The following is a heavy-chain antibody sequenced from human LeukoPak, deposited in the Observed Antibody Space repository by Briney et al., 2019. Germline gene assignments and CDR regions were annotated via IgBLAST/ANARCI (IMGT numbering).Heavy chain of an antibody. D-gene: IGHD6-13*01. CDR2: IYSGGST. V-gene: IGHV3-53*01. Sequence: GGSLRLSCAASGFTVSSNYMSWVRQAPGKGLEWVSVIYSGGSTYYADSVKGRFTISRDNSKNTLYLQMNSLRAEDTAVYYCASSLDSSSWSHGSDFDYWGQGTLVTVSS. J-gene: IGHJ4*02. CDR3: ASSLDSSSWSHGSDFDY. CDR1: GFTVSSNY.